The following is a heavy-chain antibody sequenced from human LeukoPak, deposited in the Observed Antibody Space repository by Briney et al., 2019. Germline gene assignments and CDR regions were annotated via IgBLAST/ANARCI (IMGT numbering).Heavy chain of an antibody. D-gene: IGHD3-22*01. CDR1: GFTFSSYS. J-gene: IGHJ5*02. Sequence: GGSLRLSCAASGFTFSSYSMKGVRQAPGKGLEGVSSISSSRSYIYYADSVKGRFTISRDNAKNSLYLQMNSLRAEDTAVYYCARDPLITYYYDSSGNHADWFDPWGQGTLVTVSS. V-gene: IGHV3-21*01. CDR3: ARDPLITYYYDSSGNHADWFDP. CDR2: ISSSRSYI.